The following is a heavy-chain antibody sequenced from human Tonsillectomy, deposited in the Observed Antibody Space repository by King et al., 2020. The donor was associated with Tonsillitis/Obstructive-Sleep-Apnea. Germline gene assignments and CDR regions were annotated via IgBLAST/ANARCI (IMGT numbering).Heavy chain of an antibody. CDR2: IYFSGGT. J-gene: IGHJ4*02. CDR1: GGAISSSSYY. D-gene: IGHD2-15*01. CDR3: ALYCSGGSCYSRVDY. Sequence: LQLQESGPGLVKPSETLSLTCTVSGGAISSSSYYWGWIRQPPGKVLEWVGRIYFSGGTYYNPSLKSRVTISVDTAKNQFSLKLSSVTAADTAVYYCALYCSGGSCYSRVDYWGQGTLVTVSS. V-gene: IGHV4-39*01.